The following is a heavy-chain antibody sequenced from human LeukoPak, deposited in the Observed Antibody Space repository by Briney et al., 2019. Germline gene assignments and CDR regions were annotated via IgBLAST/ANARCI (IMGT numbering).Heavy chain of an antibody. CDR3: ARGYSSSWYWVDYFDY. V-gene: IGHV1-18*01. J-gene: IGHJ4*02. D-gene: IGHD6-13*01. Sequence: ASVKVSCKASGYTFTSSGISWVRQAPGQGLEWMGWISAYNGNTNYAQKFQGRVTMTTDTSTSTAYMELRSLRPDDTAVYYCARGYSSSWYWVDYFDYWGQGTLVTVSS. CDR2: ISAYNGNT. CDR1: GYTFTSSG.